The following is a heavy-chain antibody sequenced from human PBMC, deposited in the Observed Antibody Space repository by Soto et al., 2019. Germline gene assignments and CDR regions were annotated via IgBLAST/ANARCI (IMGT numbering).Heavy chain of an antibody. CDR3: ASVGYIASWTLDY. V-gene: IGHV1-69*02. Sequence: QVQLVQSGAEVKKPGSSVKVSCKASGGTFSSSTISWVRQAPGQGLEWMGRIIPIVGIADYAQKFQGRVTMNADKSTSTVSMELSGLRSEDKAVYYCASVGYIASWTLDYWGQGTLVTVSS. CDR2: IIPIVGIA. D-gene: IGHD2-2*01. CDR1: GGTFSSST. J-gene: IGHJ4*02.